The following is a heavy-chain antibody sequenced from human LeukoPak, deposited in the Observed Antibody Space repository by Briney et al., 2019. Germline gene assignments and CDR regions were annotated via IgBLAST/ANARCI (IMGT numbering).Heavy chain of an antibody. CDR2: IYTSGST. CDR1: GGSISSYY. J-gene: IGHJ4*02. Sequence: PSVTLSLTCTVSGGSISSYYWSWIRQPAGKGLEWIGRIYTSGSTNYNPSLKSRVTMSVDTSKNQFSLKLSSVTAADTAVYYCAYYDFWSGYFNWGQGTLVTVSS. D-gene: IGHD3-3*01. V-gene: IGHV4-4*07. CDR3: AYYDFWSGYFN.